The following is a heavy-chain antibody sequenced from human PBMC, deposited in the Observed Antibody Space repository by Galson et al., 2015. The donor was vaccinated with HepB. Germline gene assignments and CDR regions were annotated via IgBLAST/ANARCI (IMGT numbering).Heavy chain of an antibody. CDR3: ARGLGYCSSTSCYINAGSRGSFDY. CDR1: GFTFSSYW. J-gene: IGHJ4*02. CDR2: INSDGSST. D-gene: IGHD2-2*02. Sequence: SLRLSCAASGFTFSSYWMHWVRQAPGKGLVWVSRINSDGSSTSYADSVKGRFTISRDNAKNTLYLQMNSLRAEDTAVYYCARGLGYCSSTSCYINAGSRGSFDYWGQGTLVTVSS. V-gene: IGHV3-74*01.